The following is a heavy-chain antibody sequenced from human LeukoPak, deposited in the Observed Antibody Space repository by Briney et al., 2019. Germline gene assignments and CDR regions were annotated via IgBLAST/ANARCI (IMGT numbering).Heavy chain of an antibody. CDR1: GFTFSSYD. J-gene: IGHJ2*01. V-gene: IGHV3-23*01. Sequence: GGSLRLSCAASGFTFSSYDMSWVRQAPGKGLEWVSASGGDGGSTYADSVKGRFTISRDNSKNTLYLQMNGLRAEDTPTYYCAKALNYWYFDLWGRGNLVTVSS. CDR3: AKALNYWYFDL. CDR2: SGGDGGST.